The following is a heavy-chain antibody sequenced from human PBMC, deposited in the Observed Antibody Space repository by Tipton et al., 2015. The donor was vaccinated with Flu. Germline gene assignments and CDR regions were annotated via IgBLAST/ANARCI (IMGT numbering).Heavy chain of an antibody. CDR1: GGSISSSSYY. Sequence: TLSLTCTVSGGSISSSSYYWGWIRQPPGKGLEWIGSIYHSGSTYYNPSLKSRVTISVDTAKNQFSLELSSVTAADSAVYYCARGREGAFYYDRTKYYFDSWGQGTVVTVSS. CDR2: IYHSGST. J-gene: IGHJ4*02. D-gene: IGHD3-22*01. V-gene: IGHV4-39*07. CDR3: ARGREGAFYYDRTKYYFDS.